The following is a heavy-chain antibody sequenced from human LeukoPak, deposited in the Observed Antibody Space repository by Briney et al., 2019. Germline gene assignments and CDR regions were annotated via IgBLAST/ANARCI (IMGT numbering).Heavy chain of an antibody. V-gene: IGHV3-74*01. CDR2: INRDGSIT. CDR1: GLTFSSYW. Sequence: GGSLRLSCAASGLTFSSYWMHWVRQAPGKGLVWVSRINRDGSITSYGDSVKGRFTISRDNAKNTLYLQMSSLRAEDTAVYYCAKENYYGMDAWGQGTTVIVSS. CDR3: AKENYYGMDA. J-gene: IGHJ6*02.